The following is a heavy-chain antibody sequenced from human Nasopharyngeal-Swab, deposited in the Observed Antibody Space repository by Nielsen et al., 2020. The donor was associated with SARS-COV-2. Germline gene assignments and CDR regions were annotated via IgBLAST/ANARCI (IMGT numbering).Heavy chain of an antibody. CDR1: GFTFTSSA. J-gene: IGHJ3*02. V-gene: IGHV1-58*01. D-gene: IGHD2-15*01. CDR3: AAVYCSGGSCSDAFDI. Sequence: SVKVSCKASGFTFTSSAVQWVRQARGQRLEWIGWIVVGSGNTNYAQKFQGRVTITRDMSTSTAYMELSSLRSEDTAVYYCAAVYCSGGSCSDAFDIWGQGTMVTVSS. CDR2: IVVGSGNT.